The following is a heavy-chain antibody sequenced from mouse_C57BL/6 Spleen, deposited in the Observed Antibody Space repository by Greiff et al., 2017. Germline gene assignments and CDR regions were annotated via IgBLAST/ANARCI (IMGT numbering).Heavy chain of an antibody. CDR3: AKNANYYGSSYHFDY. CDR2: IWSGGST. J-gene: IGHJ2*01. CDR1: GFSLTSYG. V-gene: IGHV2-4*01. D-gene: IGHD1-1*01. Sequence: QVQLQQSGPGLVQPSQSLSITCTVSGFSLTSYGVHWVRQPPGKGLEWLGVIWSGGSTDYNAAFISRLSISKDNSKSQVFFKMNSLRANETDISDCAKNANYYGSSYHFDYWGQGTTLTVSS.